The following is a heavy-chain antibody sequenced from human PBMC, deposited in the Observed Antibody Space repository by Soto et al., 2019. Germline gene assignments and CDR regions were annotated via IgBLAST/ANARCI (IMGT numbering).Heavy chain of an antibody. CDR2: IYYSGST. V-gene: IGHV4-59*08. CDR3: ARREGGTSSGYYYYYMDV. Sequence: SETLSLTCTVSGGSISSYYWSWIRQPPGKGLEWIGYIYYSGSTNYNPSLKSRVTISVDTSKNQFSLKLSSVTAADTAVYYCARREGGTSSGYYYYYMDVWGKGTTVTVSS. J-gene: IGHJ6*03. D-gene: IGHD2-2*01. CDR1: GGSISSYY.